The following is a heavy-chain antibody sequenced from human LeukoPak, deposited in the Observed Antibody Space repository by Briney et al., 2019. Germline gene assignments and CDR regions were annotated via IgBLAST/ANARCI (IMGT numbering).Heavy chain of an antibody. J-gene: IGHJ5*02. CDR2: ISAYNGNT. D-gene: IGHD2-2*01. V-gene: IGHV1-18*01. CDR3: ARVPSYQLPRGPQYNWFDP. Sequence: ASVKVSCKASGYTFTSYGISWVRQAPGQGLEWMGWISAYNGNTNYAQKLQGGVTMTTDTSTSTAYMELRSLRSDDTAVYYCARVPSYQLPRGPQYNWFDPWGQGTLVTVSS. CDR1: GYTFTSYG.